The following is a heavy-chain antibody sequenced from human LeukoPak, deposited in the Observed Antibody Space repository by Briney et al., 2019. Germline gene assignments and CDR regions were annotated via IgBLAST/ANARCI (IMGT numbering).Heavy chain of an antibody. CDR3: ARASGWFLGGYYYYYMDV. J-gene: IGHJ6*03. V-gene: IGHV4-61*02. D-gene: IGHD6-19*01. Sequence: SETLSLTCTVSGGSISSGSYYWSWIRQPAGKGLEWIGRIYTSGSTNYNPSFKSRVTISVDTSKNQFSLKLSSVTAADTAVYYCARASGWFLGGYYYYYMDVWGKGTTVTISS. CDR2: IYTSGST. CDR1: GGSISSGSYY.